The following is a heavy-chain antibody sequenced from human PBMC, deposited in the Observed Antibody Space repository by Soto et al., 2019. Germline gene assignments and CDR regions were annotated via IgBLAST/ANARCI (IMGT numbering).Heavy chain of an antibody. CDR1: GGTFSSYA. D-gene: IGHD4-4*01. CDR2: IISVFGTA. J-gene: IGHJ6*02. Sequence: QVQLVQSGAEVKKPGSSVKVSCKASGGTFSSYAISWVRQAPGQGLEWMGGIISVFGTANYAQKFQSRVTITADESTSTANMELSSLSSEDTAVYYCERIDYSNYVDYYYYGMDVWGQGTTVTVSS. V-gene: IGHV1-69*01. CDR3: ERIDYSNYVDYYYYGMDV.